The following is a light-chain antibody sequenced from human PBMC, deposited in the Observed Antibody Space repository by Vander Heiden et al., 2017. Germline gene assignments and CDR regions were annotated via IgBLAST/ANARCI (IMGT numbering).Light chain of an antibody. J-gene: IGKJ3*01. V-gene: IGKV1-27*01. CDR1: QGISNY. CDR3: QKYNSVPRGVT. Sequence: DIQMTQSPSSLSASVGDRGTITCRASQGISNYLAWYQQKPGKVPKLLIYAASTLQSWVPSRFSGSGSGTDFTLTISSLRPEDVATYYCQKYNSVPRGVTFGPGTKVDIK. CDR2: AAS.